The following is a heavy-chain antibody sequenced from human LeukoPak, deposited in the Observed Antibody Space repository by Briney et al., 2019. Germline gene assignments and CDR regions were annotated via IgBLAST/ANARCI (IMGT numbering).Heavy chain of an antibody. J-gene: IGHJ4*02. CDR3: ARLIWFGEARGYYFDY. CDR2: IYTSGST. D-gene: IGHD3-10*01. V-gene: IGHV4-4*07. CDR1: GGSISSYY. Sequence: SEALSLTCTVSGGSISSYYWSWIRQPAGKGLEWIGRIYTSGSTNYNPSLKSRVTMSVDTSKNQFSLKLSSVTAADTAVYYCARLIWFGEARGYYFDYWGQGTLVTVSS.